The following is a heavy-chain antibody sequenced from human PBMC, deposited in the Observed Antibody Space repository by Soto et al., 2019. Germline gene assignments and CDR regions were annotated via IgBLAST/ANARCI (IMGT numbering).Heavy chain of an antibody. V-gene: IGHV3-9*01. D-gene: IGHD4-4*01. J-gene: IGHJ4*02. Sequence: LRLSCAASGFTFQNYAMHWVRQAPGKGLEWVSGISWNGGTIGYADSVRGRFTISRGNAKNSLYLQMNSLRPEDTALYYCAKDKVYSNFEYYFDSWGQGTLVTVSS. CDR2: ISWNGGTI. CDR3: AKDKVYSNFEYYFDS. CDR1: GFTFQNYA.